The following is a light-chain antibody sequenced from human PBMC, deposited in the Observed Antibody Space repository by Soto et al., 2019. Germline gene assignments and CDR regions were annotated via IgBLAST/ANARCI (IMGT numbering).Light chain of an antibody. J-gene: IGLJ1*01. CDR3: QSYDTSLRAYV. CDR2: GNN. CDR1: SSNIGAGYD. Sequence: QSVLTQPPSVSGAPGQRVTISCTGSSSNIGAGYDVHWYQQRPGTAPKLLIYGNNNRPSGVPDRFSGSKSDTSASLAITELHAEDEADYYCQSYDTSLRAYVFGPGTKLTVL. V-gene: IGLV1-40*01.